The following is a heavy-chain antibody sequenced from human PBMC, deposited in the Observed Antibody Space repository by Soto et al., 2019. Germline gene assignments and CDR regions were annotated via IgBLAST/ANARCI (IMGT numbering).Heavy chain of an antibody. CDR3: ATLQLGREEVFDS. CDR1: GFTFKAYS. CDR2: ISETSLAI. Sequence: GALILSCASSGFTFKAYSMNWVRQAPGKGLEWVSYISETSLAIYYRDSVKGRFTISRDNAKNTLYLQMNSLRDEDTAVYYCATLQLGREEVFDSWGQGTLVTVSS. V-gene: IGHV3-48*02. J-gene: IGHJ4*02. D-gene: IGHD1-1*01.